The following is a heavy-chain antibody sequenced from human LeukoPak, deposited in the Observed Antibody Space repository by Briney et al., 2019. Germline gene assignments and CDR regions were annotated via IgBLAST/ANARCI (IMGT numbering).Heavy chain of an antibody. V-gene: IGHV1-18*01. CDR1: GYTFTSYG. D-gene: IGHD1-26*01. CDR3: ARDVGSLVGALSLEYFQH. J-gene: IGHJ1*01. CDR2: ISAYNGNT. Sequence: ASVKVSCKASGYTFTSYGISWVRQAPGQGLEWMGWISAYNGNTNYAQKLQGRVTMTTDTSTSTTYMELRSLRSDDTAVYYCARDVGSLVGALSLEYFQHWGQGTLVTVSS.